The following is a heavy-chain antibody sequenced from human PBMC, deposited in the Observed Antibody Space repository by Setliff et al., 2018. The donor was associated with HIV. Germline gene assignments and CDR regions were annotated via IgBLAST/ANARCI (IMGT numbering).Heavy chain of an antibody. CDR1: SGSISYYY. CDR2: VSHSGST. J-gene: IGHJ4*02. CDR3: ARMRGRAVLSYYFDH. D-gene: IGHD6-19*01. V-gene: IGHV4-59*01. Sequence: ETLSLTCNVSSGSISYYYWSWVRQPPGRGLEWIGYVSHSGSTSYNPSLNSRVTMSVDTSRDQFSLKVRSVTAADTAVYYCARMRGRAVLSYYFDHWGQGRLVTVS.